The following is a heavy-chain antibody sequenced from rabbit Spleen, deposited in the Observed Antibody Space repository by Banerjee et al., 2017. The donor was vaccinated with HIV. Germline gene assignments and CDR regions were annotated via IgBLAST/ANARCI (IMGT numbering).Heavy chain of an antibody. Sequence: QEQLVESAGGLVQPGGSLKLSCKASGFTLSSYYMNWVRQAPGKGLEWIACIYGGTTAIYYASWAKGRFTISKIASTTVTLQMTSLTAADTATYFCARDTGSSFSTYGMDLWGPGTLVTVS. CDR3: ARDTGSSFSTYGMDL. CDR2: IYGGTTAI. CDR1: GFTLSSYYM. V-gene: IGHV1S45*01. J-gene: IGHJ6*01. D-gene: IGHD8-1*01.